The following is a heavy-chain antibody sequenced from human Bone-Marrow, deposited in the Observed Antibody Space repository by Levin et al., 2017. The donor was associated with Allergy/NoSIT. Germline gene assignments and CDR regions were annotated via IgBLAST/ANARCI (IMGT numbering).Heavy chain of an antibody. CDR1: GFTFNTYA. CDR2: VSDSGYDT. D-gene: IGHD2-15*01. V-gene: IGHV3-23*01. J-gene: IGHJ4*02. Sequence: GGSLRLSCAASGFTFNTYAMTWIRQAPGKGLEGVAGVSDSGYDTYYADSVKGRFTVSRDNSRNTVYRQMNSLRGDDTALYYCAKQFCAPVSCYPADYWGQGTLVTVSS. CDR3: AKQFCAPVSCYPADY.